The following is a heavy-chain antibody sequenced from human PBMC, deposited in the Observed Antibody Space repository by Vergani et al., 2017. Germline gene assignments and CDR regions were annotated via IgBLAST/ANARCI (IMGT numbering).Heavy chain of an antibody. Sequence: QVQLVESGGGVVQPGRSLRLSCAASGFTFSSYGMHWVRQAPGKGLEWVAVIWYDGSNKYYADSVKGRFTIPRDNSKNTVYLQMNSLRAEDTAVYYGARERAGYCSGGSCYLGFHYYYYGMDVWGQGP. CDR3: ARERAGYCSGGSCYLGFHYYYYGMDV. CDR1: GFTFSSYG. D-gene: IGHD2-15*01. V-gene: IGHV3-33*01. J-gene: IGHJ6*02. CDR2: IWYDGSNK.